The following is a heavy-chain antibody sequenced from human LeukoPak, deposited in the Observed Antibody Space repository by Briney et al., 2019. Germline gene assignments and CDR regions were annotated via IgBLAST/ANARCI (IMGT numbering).Heavy chain of an antibody. CDR1: GYTFTSYD. CDR3: ARAKLIAPRRVHTGNWFDP. Sequence: GASVKVSCKASGYTFTSYDINWVRQATGQGLEWMGWKNPNSGNTGYAQKFQGRVTMTRDTSINTAYMELSSLRSEDTAVYYCARAKLIAPRRVHTGNWFDPWGQGTLVTVSS. CDR2: KNPNSGNT. J-gene: IGHJ5*02. D-gene: IGHD6-6*01. V-gene: IGHV1-8*01.